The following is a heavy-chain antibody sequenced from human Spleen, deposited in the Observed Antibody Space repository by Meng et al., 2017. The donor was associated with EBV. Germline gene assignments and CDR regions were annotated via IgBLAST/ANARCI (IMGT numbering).Heavy chain of an antibody. V-gene: IGHV4-39*07. CDR3: ARAFSTSGWFDP. CDR1: GGSVSSSSYY. CDR2: IYYSGST. D-gene: IGHD3/OR15-3a*01. J-gene: IGHJ5*02. Sequence: QYQGPGMGKPSETPSPTCTFFGGSVSSSSYYWGWIRQPPGKGLEWIGSIYYSGSTYYNPSLKRRVTISVDTSKNQFSLKLSSVTAADTAVYYCARAFSTSGWFDPWGQGTLVTVSS.